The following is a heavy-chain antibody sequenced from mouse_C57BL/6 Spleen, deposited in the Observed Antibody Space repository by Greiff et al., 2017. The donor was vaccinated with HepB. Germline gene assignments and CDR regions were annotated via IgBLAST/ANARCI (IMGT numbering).Heavy chain of an antibody. Sequence: VQLQQPGAELVKPGASVKLSCKASGYTFTSYWMHWVKQRPGQGLEWIGMIHPNSGSTNYNEKFKSKATLTVDKSSSTAYMQLSSLTSEDSAVYYCADDYEGYWYFDVWGTGTTVTVSS. CDR1: GYTFTSYW. CDR2: IHPNSGST. D-gene: IGHD2-4*01. CDR3: ADDYEGYWYFDV. J-gene: IGHJ1*03. V-gene: IGHV1-64*01.